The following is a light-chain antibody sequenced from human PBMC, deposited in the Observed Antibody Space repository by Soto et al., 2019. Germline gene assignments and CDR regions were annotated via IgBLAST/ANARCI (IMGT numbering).Light chain of an antibody. CDR1: SSDVGGFNY. J-gene: IGLJ3*02. V-gene: IGLV2-14*03. CDR2: GVS. Sequence: QSVLTQPASVSGSPGQSITISCTGTSSDVGGFNYVSWYQQHPGEAPTLIIYGVSNRPSGISYRFSGSKSANTASLTISGLRAEDEADYYCSSYTSTSALEVFGGGTKVTVL. CDR3: SSYTSTSALEV.